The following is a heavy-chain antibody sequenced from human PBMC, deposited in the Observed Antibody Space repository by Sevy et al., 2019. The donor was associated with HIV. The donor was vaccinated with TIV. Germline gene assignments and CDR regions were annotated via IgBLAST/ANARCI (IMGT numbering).Heavy chain of an antibody. Sequence: ASVKVSCKASGYTFTGQYIHWVRQGPGQGLEWMGWINPNSGNTNYAQEFQGRVTMTRDTSISTAYMELSGLKSDDTAVYYCSRDLRLRGYSYGCFDYWGQGTLVTVSS. J-gene: IGHJ4*02. CDR2: INPNSGNT. D-gene: IGHD5-18*01. V-gene: IGHV1-2*02. CDR3: SRDLRLRGYSYGCFDY. CDR1: GYTFTGQY.